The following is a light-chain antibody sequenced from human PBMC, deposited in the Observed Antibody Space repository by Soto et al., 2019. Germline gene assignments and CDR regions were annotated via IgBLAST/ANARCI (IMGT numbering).Light chain of an antibody. V-gene: IGKV1-5*01. CDR1: QSISSS. J-gene: IGKJ1*01. CDR3: QQYNSYRWT. Sequence: DIQMTQSPSSLSASVGDRVIITCRASQSISSSLNWYQQKPGKAPKLLIYDASSLESGVPSRFSGSGSGTEFTLTISSLQPDDFATYYCQQYNSYRWTFGLGTKVDIK. CDR2: DAS.